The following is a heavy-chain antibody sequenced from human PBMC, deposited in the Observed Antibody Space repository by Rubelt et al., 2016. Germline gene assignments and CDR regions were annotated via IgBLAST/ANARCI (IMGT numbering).Heavy chain of an antibody. CDR1: GGSISSYY. Sequence: QVQLQESGPGLVKPSETLSLTCTVSGGSISSYYWSWIRQPPGKGLEWIGYIYYSGSTNYNPSQKSRVTISVDTSKNQFSGKLSSVTAADTAVYYCARRRGATGWFDPWGQGTLVTVSS. CDR3: ARRRGATGWFDP. CDR2: IYYSGST. J-gene: IGHJ5*02. D-gene: IGHD3-10*01. V-gene: IGHV4-59*08.